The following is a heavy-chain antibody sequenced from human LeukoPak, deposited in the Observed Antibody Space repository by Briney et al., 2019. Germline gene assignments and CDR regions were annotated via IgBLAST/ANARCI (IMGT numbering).Heavy chain of an antibody. V-gene: IGHV1-69*01. CDR1: GGTFSSYA. Sequence: VASVTVSCKASGGTFSSYAISWVRQAPGQGLEWMGGIIPIFGTANYAQKFQGRVTITADESTSTAYMELSSLRSEDTAVYYCARVQSAVALDWGQGTLVTVSS. J-gene: IGHJ4*02. D-gene: IGHD6-19*01. CDR2: IIPIFGTA. CDR3: ARVQSAVALD.